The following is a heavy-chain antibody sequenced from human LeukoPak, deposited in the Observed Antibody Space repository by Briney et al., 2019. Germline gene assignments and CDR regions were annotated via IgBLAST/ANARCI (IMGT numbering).Heavy chain of an antibody. J-gene: IGHJ6*03. Sequence: AGGSLRLSCAASGFTFSSYSMNWVRQAPGKGLEWVSYISSSSSTIYYADSVKGRFTISRDNAKNSLYLQMNSLRAEDTAVYCCASTGYSSSWYGAYYYYMDVWGKGTTVTVSS. CDR1: GFTFSSYS. CDR3: ASTGYSSSWYGAYYYYMDV. CDR2: ISSSSSTI. D-gene: IGHD6-13*01. V-gene: IGHV3-48*04.